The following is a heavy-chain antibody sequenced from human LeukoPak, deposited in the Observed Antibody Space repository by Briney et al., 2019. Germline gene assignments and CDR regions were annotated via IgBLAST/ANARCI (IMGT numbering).Heavy chain of an antibody. V-gene: IGHV3-30*18. Sequence: PGGSLRLSCAASGFTFSSYGMHWVRQAPGKGLEWVAVISYDGSNKYYADSVKGRFTISRDNSKNTLYLQMNSLRAEDTALYYCAKEHERYWYFDLWGRGTLVTVSS. CDR3: AKEHERYWYFDL. J-gene: IGHJ2*01. CDR2: ISYDGSNK. CDR1: GFTFSSYG.